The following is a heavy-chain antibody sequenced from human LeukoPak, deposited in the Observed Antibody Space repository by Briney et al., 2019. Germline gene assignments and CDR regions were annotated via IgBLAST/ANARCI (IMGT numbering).Heavy chain of an antibody. V-gene: IGHV3-48*04. CDR1: GFTFSSYS. CDR2: ISSSSSTI. J-gene: IGHJ6*03. CDR3: ARDPRIAVAARAPNLGWLYYYYYYMDV. D-gene: IGHD6-19*01. Sequence: GGSLRLSCAASGFTFSSYSMNWVRQAPGKGLEWVSYISSSSSTIYYADSVKGRFTISRDNAKNSLYLQMNSLRAEDTAVYYCARDPRIAVAARAPNLGWLYYYYYYMDVWGKGTTVTVSS.